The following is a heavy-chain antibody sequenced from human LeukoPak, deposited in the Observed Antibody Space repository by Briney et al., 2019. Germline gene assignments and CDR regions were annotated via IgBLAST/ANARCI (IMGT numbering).Heavy chain of an antibody. CDR3: AKAHGSSGDFYYGMDV. J-gene: IGHJ6*02. D-gene: IGHD3-10*01. CDR1: GFTFDNYA. V-gene: IGHV3-9*01. CDR2: ISWNSCRI. Sequence: GGSLRLSCAASGFTFDNYAMNWVRQAPGKGLEWVSGISWNSCRIGYADSVKGRFTISRDNAKNSLYLQMNSLRPEDTALYYCAKAHGSSGDFYYGMDVWGQGTTVTVSS.